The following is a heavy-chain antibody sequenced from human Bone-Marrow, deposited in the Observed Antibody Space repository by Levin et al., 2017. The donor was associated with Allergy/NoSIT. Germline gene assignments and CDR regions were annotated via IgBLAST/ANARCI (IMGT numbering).Heavy chain of an antibody. CDR1: GFTFSTYA. CDR2: INGSGSST. V-gene: IGHV3-23*01. D-gene: IGHD3-22*01. CDR3: AKDSGGSSGYQVEY. J-gene: IGHJ4*02. Sequence: GGSLRLSCAASGFTFSTYAMRWVRQAPGKGLEWVSDINGSGSSTFHVDSVKGRFTISRDNSKNTLYLQMDSLRVEDTAIYYCAKDSGGSSGYQVEYWGQGILVTVSS.